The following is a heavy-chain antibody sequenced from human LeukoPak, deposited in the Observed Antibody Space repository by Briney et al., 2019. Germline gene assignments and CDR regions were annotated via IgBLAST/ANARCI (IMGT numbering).Heavy chain of an antibody. D-gene: IGHD6-13*01. CDR2: ISYEGSNK. Sequence: GESLRLSCAASGFTFSSYAMHWVRQAPGKGLEWVAVISYEGSNKYYADSVKGRFTISRDNSKNTLYLQMNSLRAEDTAVYYCRTGYSSSWYQSGYYYYMDVWGKGTTVTVSS. V-gene: IGHV3-30*04. CDR3: RTGYSSSWYQSGYYYYMDV. CDR1: GFTFSSYA. J-gene: IGHJ6*03.